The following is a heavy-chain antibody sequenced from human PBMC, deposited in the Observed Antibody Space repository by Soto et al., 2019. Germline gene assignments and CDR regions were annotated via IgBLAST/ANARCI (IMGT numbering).Heavy chain of an antibody. D-gene: IGHD1-26*01. V-gene: IGHV3-30-3*01. CDR2: ITYDGSNQ. Sequence: QVLLVESGGGVVQPGRSLRLSCAASGFIFRSYTMHWVRQAPGKGLEWEGVITYDGSNQYYADSVKGRFTISRENSRDMLYLQMNSLRPDDTALYYCVRAPSGSYPEFDYWGQGTLVTVSS. J-gene: IGHJ4*02. CDR1: GFIFRSYT. CDR3: VRAPSGSYPEFDY.